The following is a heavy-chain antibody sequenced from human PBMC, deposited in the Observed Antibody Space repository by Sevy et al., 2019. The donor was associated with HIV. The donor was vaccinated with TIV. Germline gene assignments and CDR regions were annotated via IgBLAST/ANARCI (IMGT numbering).Heavy chain of an antibody. J-gene: IGHJ4*02. CDR2: ISYDGSNK. CDR1: GFTFSSYA. V-gene: IGHV3-30-3*01. Sequence: GGSLRLSCAASGFTFSSYAMHWVRQAPGKGLEWVAVISYDGSNKYYADSVKGRFTISRDNSKNTLYLQMNSLRAEDTTGYYCAREHPSSICGGGSCYPDGYFDYWGQGTLVTVSS. D-gene: IGHD2-15*01. CDR3: AREHPSSICGGGSCYPDGYFDY.